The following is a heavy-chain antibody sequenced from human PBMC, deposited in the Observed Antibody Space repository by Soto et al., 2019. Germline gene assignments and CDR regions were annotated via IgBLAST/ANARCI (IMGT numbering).Heavy chain of an antibody. Sequence: ASVKVSCKASGYTFTSYGISWVRQAPGQGLEWMGWISAYNGNTNYAQKLQGRVTMTTDTSTSTAYMELRSLRSDDTAVYYCERGYCSGGSCEDYYYYYYMDVWGKGTTVTVSS. J-gene: IGHJ6*03. D-gene: IGHD2-15*01. CDR1: GYTFTSYG. CDR3: ERGYCSGGSCEDYYYYYYMDV. CDR2: ISAYNGNT. V-gene: IGHV1-18*01.